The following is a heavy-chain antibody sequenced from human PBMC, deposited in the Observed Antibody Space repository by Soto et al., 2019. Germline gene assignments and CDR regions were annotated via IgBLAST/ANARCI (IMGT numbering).Heavy chain of an antibody. D-gene: IGHD1-26*01. J-gene: IGHJ4*02. CDR3: ARTPRWELLPYFDY. Sequence: ASVKVSCKASGYTFTGYYIHWVRQAPGQGLEWMGWINPNSGGTNYAQKFQGRVTMTRDTSISTAYMELSRLRSDDTAVYYCARTPRWELLPYFDYWGQGTLVTVSS. CDR1: GYTFTGYY. CDR2: INPNSGGT. V-gene: IGHV1-2*02.